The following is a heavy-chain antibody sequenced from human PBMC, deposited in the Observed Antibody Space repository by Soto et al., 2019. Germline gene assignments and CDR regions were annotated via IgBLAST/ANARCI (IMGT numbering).Heavy chain of an antibody. CDR2: INAGIGKT. V-gene: IGHV1-3*01. Sequence: GASVKVSCKASGYTFTSYAMHWVRQAPGQRLEWMGWINAGIGKTKYAQKFQGRVTITADESTSTAYMELSSLRSEDTAVYYCARASSIAAGDDYWGQGTLVTVSS. D-gene: IGHD6-6*01. CDR1: GYTFTSYA. J-gene: IGHJ4*02. CDR3: ARASSIAAGDDY.